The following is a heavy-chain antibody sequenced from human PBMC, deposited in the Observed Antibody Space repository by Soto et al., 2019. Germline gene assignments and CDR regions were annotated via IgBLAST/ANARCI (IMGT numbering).Heavy chain of an antibody. CDR1: NFSISSGYY. Sequence: SETLSLTCVVSNFSISSGYYWGWIRQSPGKGLEWIASIYRSGTTSYNPSRKSRVTISVDPSKNQFSLMLTAVTAADTAVYYCARTHSGSYYSVFNYWGRGSLVTVSS. D-gene: IGHD1-26*01. CDR3: ARTHSGSYYSVFNY. V-gene: IGHV4-38-2*01. J-gene: IGHJ1*01. CDR2: IYRSGTT.